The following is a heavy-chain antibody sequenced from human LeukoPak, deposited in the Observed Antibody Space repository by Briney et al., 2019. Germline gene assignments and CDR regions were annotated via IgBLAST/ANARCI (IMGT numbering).Heavy chain of an antibody. CDR1: GLTFSSYS. CDR3: ARDHIGQSASNDWFDP. CDR2: ISSSSSYI. Sequence: GGSLRLSCAASGLTFSSYSMNWVRQAPGKGLEWVSSISSSSSYIYYADSVKGRFTISRDNAKNSLYLQMYSLRAEDTAVYYCARDHIGQSASNDWFDPWGQGTLVTVSS. J-gene: IGHJ5*02. V-gene: IGHV3-21*01. D-gene: IGHD5-12*01.